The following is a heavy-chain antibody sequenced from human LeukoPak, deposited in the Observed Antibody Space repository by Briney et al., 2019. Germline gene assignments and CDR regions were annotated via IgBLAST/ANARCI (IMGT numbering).Heavy chain of an antibody. D-gene: IGHD5-12*01. J-gene: IGHJ3*02. Sequence: SVKVSCKASGGTFSSYAISWVRRAPGQGLEWMGGIIPIFGTANYAQKFQGRVTITADESTSTAYMELSSLRSEDTAVYYCARDPGDIDAFDIWGQGTMVTVSS. CDR3: ARDPGDIDAFDI. CDR1: GGTFSSYA. CDR2: IIPIFGTA. V-gene: IGHV1-69*13.